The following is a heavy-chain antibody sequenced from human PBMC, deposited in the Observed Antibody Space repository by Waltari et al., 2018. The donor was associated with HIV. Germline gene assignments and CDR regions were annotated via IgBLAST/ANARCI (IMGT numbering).Heavy chain of an antibody. Sequence: QVQLQESGPGLVKPSATLSLTCTVSGYSISSGYYWGWIRQPPGKGLEWVGSIYHSGSTYYNPSLKSRVTISVDTSKNQFSLKLSSVTAADTAVYYCARATGQRARPTVTTPPYYFDYWGQGTLVTVSS. CDR1: GYSISSGYY. D-gene: IGHD4-4*01. CDR2: IYHSGST. CDR3: ARATGQRARPTVTTPPYYFDY. J-gene: IGHJ4*02. V-gene: IGHV4-38-2*02.